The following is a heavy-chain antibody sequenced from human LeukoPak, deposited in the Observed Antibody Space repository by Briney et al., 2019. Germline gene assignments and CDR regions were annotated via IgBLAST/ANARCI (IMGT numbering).Heavy chain of an antibody. CDR2: IYSGGST. CDR1: GFTVSSNY. J-gene: IGHJ4*02. Sequence: GGSLRLSCAASGFTVSSNYMSWVGQAPGEGLEWVSVIYSGGSTYYTDSVRGRFTISRDNSKNTLYLQMNSLGAEDTAVYYCARVSYYDSSGYYFLSYVDYWGQGTRVTVSS. V-gene: IGHV3-53*01. D-gene: IGHD3-22*01. CDR3: ARVSYYDSSGYYFLSYVDY.